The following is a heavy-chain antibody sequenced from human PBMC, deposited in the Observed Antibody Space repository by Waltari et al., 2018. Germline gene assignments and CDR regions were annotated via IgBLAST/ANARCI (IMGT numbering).Heavy chain of an antibody. J-gene: IGHJ4*02. CDR1: GFTFSSYG. Sequence: QVQLVESGGGVVQPGRSLRLSCAASGFTFSSYGMHWGRQAPGKGLEWVAVISYDGSNKYYADSVKGRFTISRDNSKNTLYLQMNSLRAEDTAVYYCAKDGGSIPFDYWGQGTLVTVSS. CDR3: AKDGGSIPFDY. CDR2: ISYDGSNK. V-gene: IGHV3-30*18. D-gene: IGHD1-26*01.